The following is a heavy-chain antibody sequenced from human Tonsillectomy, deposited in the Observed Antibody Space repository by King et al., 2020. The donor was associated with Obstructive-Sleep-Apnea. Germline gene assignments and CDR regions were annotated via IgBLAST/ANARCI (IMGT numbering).Heavy chain of an antibody. CDR1: GFTVSSNY. V-gene: IGHV3-66*01. Sequence: VQLVESGGGLVQPGGSLRLSCAASGFTVSSNYVSLVRQSPGKGLEWVSVIYSGGSTYYDDSVKGRFTISRDNSKNTLYLQMDSLRAEDTAVYYCARDVQIAARGNWGQGTLVTVSS. CDR3: ARDVQIAARGN. D-gene: IGHD6-6*01. CDR2: IYSGGST. J-gene: IGHJ4*02.